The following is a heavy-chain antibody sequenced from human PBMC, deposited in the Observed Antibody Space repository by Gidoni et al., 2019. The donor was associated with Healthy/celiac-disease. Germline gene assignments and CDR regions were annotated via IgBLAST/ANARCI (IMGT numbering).Heavy chain of an antibody. CDR3: ARTLLRYFDWPRGGDAFDI. Sequence: QVQLQESGPGLVKPSQTLSLTCTVSGGSISSGDYSWSWIRQPPGKGLEWIGYIYYSGSTYYNPSLKSRVTISVDTSKNQFSLKLSSVTAADTAVYYCARTLLRYFDWPRGGDAFDIWGQGTMVTVSS. V-gene: IGHV4-30-4*01. J-gene: IGHJ3*02. D-gene: IGHD3-9*01. CDR1: GGSISSGDYS. CDR2: IYYSGST.